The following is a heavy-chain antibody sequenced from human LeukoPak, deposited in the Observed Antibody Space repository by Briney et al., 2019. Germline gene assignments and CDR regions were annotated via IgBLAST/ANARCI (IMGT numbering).Heavy chain of an antibody. CDR3: ATVIAAAGTFDY. D-gene: IGHD6-13*01. CDR1: GYTLTELS. J-gene: IGHJ4*02. CDR2: FDPEDGET. V-gene: IGHV1-24*01. Sequence: ASVKVSCKVSGYTLTELSMHWVRQAPGKGLEWMGGFDPEDGETIYAQKFQGRVTMTEDTSTDTAYMELSSLRSEDTAAYYCATVIAAAGTFDYWGQGTLVTVSS.